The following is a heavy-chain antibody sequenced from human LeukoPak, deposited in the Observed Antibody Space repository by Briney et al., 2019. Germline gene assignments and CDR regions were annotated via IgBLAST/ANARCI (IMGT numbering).Heavy chain of an antibody. CDR3: AREVCSGGSCYYDY. CDR1: GFTFTNYA. J-gene: IGHJ4*02. D-gene: IGHD2-15*01. CDR2: IKSDGSST. Sequence: GGSLRLSCAASGFTFTNYAMSWVRQAPGKGLVWVSRIKSDGSSTSYADSVKGRFTISRDNAKNTLYVQMYSLRAEDTAVYYCAREVCSGGSCYYDYWGQGTLVTVSS. V-gene: IGHV3-74*01.